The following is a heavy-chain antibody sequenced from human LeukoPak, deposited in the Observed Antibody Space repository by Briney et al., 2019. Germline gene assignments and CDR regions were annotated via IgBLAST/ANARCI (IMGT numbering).Heavy chain of an antibody. Sequence: PSETLSLTCTVSGGSISSYYWSWIRQPPGKGLEWIGYIYYSGSTNYSPSLKSRVTISVDTSKNQFSLKLNSVTAADTAVYYCARHSIITGMEYGFDIWGQGTMVTVSS. V-gene: IGHV4-59*08. J-gene: IGHJ3*02. CDR3: ARHSIITGMEYGFDI. CDR2: IYYSGST. D-gene: IGHD1-20*01. CDR1: GGSISSYY.